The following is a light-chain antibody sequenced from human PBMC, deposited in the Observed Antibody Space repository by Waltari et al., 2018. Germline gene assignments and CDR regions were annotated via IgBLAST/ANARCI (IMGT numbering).Light chain of an antibody. V-gene: IGLV8-61*01. J-gene: IGLJ1*01. CDR2: TKN. CDR3: GLYLGGGMYG. CDR1: SGSVSSDHY. Sequence: QTVVTQEPALSVSPGGTVILTCGLNSGSVSSDHYPSWYQKTPGQSPRPLMYTKNTRSSGVPGRFAGSILGKKAALIITGAEAEDESEYYCGLYLGGGMYGFVTGTKVTVL.